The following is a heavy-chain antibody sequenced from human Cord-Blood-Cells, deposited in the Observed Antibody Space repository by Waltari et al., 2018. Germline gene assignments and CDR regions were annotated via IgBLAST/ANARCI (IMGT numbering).Heavy chain of an antibody. J-gene: IGHJ6*02. V-gene: IGHV1-8*01. Sequence: QVPLVPSGAKVTKPGPSVKAFCKASGYTFTSYATTSVRQATGQGLEWMGWMNTNSGNTGYAQKFQGRVTMTMNTSISTAYMELSSLRSEDTAVYYCARGPGSSWYYYYYYGMDVWGQGTTVTVSS. CDR2: MNTNSGNT. D-gene: IGHD6-13*01. CDR3: ARGPGSSWYYYYYYGMDV. CDR1: GYTFTSYA.